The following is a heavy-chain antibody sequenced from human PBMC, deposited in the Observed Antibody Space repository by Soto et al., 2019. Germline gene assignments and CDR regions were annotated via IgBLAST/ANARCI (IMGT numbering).Heavy chain of an antibody. CDR3: ARDDDPLVVVALYFQH. J-gene: IGHJ1*01. CDR2: ISYDGSNK. Sequence: GGSLRLSCAASGFTFSSYAMHWVRQAPGKGLEWVAVISYDGSNKYYADSVKGRFTISRDNSKNTLYLQMNSLRAEDTAVYYCARDDDPLVVVALYFQHWGQGTLVTVSS. CDR1: GFTFSSYA. V-gene: IGHV3-30-3*01. D-gene: IGHD2-15*01.